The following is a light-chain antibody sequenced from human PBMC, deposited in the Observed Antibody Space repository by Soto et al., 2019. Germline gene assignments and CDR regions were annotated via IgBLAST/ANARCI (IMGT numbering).Light chain of an antibody. CDR2: DAS. J-gene: IGKJ1*01. CDR3: QQSYGSPPT. CDR1: QSISSY. V-gene: IGKV1-39*01. Sequence: DIQLTQSPSSLSASVGDRVTITCRASQSISSYLNWYQQKPGKAPNVLISDASSLQTGVPSRFSGSGSGTDFTLTISSLQPEDFATYYCQQSYGSPPTFGQGTKVEI.